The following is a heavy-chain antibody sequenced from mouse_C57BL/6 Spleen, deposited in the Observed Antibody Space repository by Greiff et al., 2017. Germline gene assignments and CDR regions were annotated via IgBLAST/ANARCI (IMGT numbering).Heavy chain of an antibody. Sequence: VKLQQSGAELVRPGASVTLSCKASGYTFTDYEMHWVKQTPVHGLEWIGAIDPETGGTAYNQKFKGKAILTADKSSSTAYMELRSLTSEDSAVYYCTREGEAVVATDFDYWGQGTTLTVSS. V-gene: IGHV1-15*01. CDR1: GYTFTDYE. J-gene: IGHJ2*01. D-gene: IGHD1-1*01. CDR3: TREGEAVVATDFDY. CDR2: IDPETGGT.